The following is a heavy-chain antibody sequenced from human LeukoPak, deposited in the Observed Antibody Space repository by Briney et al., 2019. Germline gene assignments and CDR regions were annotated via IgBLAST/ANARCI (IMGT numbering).Heavy chain of an antibody. CDR3: TRVHGDYVPYYYYGMDV. CDR1: GFTFSSYW. V-gene: IGHV3-49*04. CDR2: IRSKAYGGTT. J-gene: IGHJ6*02. D-gene: IGHD4-17*01. Sequence: GGSLRLSCAASGFTFSSYWMHWVRQAPGKGLEWVGFIRSKAYGGTTEYAASVKGRFTISRDDSKSIAYLQMNSLKTEDTAVYYCTRVHGDYVPYYYYGMDVWGQGTTVTVSS.